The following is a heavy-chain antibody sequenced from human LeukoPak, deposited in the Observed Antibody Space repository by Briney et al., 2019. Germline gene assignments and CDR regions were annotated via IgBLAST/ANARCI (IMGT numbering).Heavy chain of an antibody. V-gene: IGHV1-2*02. CDR1: GYTFTGYY. CDR3: ARSPPTRIAVAGTRTYYYYYYYMDV. J-gene: IGHJ6*03. Sequence: ASVKVSCKASGYTFTGYYMHWVRQAPGQGLEWMGWINPNSGGTNYAQKFQGRVTMTRDTSISTAYMELSRLRSDDTAVYYCARSPPTRIAVAGTRTYYYYYYYMDVWGKGTTVTVSS. CDR2: INPNSGGT. D-gene: IGHD6-19*01.